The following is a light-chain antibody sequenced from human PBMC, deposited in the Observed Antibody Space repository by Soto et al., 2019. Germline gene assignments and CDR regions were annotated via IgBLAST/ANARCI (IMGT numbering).Light chain of an antibody. V-gene: IGKV1-5*03. Sequence: DIQMTQSPSTLSASVGDRVTITCRASQSISSWLAWYQQQPGQAPKLLIYKASSLESGVPSRFSGSGSGTEVTLTISSLQPDDFAAYYCQQYNSYSTFGQGTKVEIK. CDR2: KAS. CDR1: QSISSW. CDR3: QQYNSYST. J-gene: IGKJ1*01.